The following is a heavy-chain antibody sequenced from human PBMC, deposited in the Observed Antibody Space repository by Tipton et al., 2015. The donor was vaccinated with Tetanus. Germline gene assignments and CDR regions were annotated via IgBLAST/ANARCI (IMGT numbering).Heavy chain of an antibody. V-gene: IGHV1-18*04. D-gene: IGHD6-13*01. CDR3: ARDTSAGDGQALYYYYGMDV. Sequence: QLVQSGAEVKKPGASVKVSCKASGYTFTSYYMHWVRQAPGQGLEWMGWISAYNGNTNYAQKLQGRVTMTTDTSTSTAYMELRSLRSDDTAVYYCARDTSAGDGQALYYYYGMDVWGQGTTVTVSS. CDR1: GYTFTSYY. J-gene: IGHJ6*02. CDR2: ISAYNGNT.